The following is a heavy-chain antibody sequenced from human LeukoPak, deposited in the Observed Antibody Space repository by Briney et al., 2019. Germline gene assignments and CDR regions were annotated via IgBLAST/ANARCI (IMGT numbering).Heavy chain of an antibody. V-gene: IGHV3-48*02. Sequence: PGGSLRLSCAASGFTFNTYSMNWVRQAPGKGLEWVSFLTSDTSTIHYAYSVKGRFTISRDNAKNSLYLQMNSLRDEDTAVYYCARNYYQSSPVREVAAFDIWGQGTMVTVSS. J-gene: IGHJ3*02. CDR1: GFTFNTYS. CDR3: ARNYYQSSPVREVAAFDI. CDR2: LTSDTSTI. D-gene: IGHD3-22*01.